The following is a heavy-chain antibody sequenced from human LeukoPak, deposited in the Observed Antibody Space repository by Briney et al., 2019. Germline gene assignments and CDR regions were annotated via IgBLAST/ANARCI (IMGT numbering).Heavy chain of an antibody. Sequence: GGSLRLSCVASGNTFSDYWMSWVRQAPGRGLEWVANKKQDGIDKQYVDSIKGRFTISRDNAKNTLYLQMDSLRVEDTAIYYCARFSRVQSSFWGQGTLVTVSS. CDR3: ARFSRVQSSF. CDR1: GNTFSDYW. D-gene: IGHD4/OR15-4a*01. V-gene: IGHV3-7*01. J-gene: IGHJ4*02. CDR2: KKQDGIDK.